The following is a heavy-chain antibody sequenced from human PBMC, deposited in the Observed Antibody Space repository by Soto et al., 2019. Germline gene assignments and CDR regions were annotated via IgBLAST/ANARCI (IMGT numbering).Heavy chain of an antibody. CDR2: IDQSGST. V-gene: IGHV4-34*01. J-gene: IGHJ5*02. Sequence: SETLSLTCAVYGGSFSGYYWNWLRQPPGEGLEWIGKIDQSGSTNYNPSLKSRVTISVDTSRSQFSLKVTSVTAADTAVYYCARETYGDYVGYFDPWGQGIQVTVSS. CDR1: GGSFSGYY. CDR3: ARETYGDYVGYFDP. D-gene: IGHD4-17*01.